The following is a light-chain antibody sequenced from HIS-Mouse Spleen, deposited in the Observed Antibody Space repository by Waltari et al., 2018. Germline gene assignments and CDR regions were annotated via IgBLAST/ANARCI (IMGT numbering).Light chain of an antibody. CDR1: SSDVGGYNY. CDR3: SSYTSRSTGV. Sequence: QSALTQPASVSGSPGQSITISCTGTSSDVGGYNYVSWYQQHPGKAPKPMIYDVSNPPSVVSKRFSGSKSGNTAALTISGLQAEDDADYYCSSYTSRSTGVFGTGTKVTVL. J-gene: IGLJ1*01. CDR2: DVS. V-gene: IGLV2-14*03.